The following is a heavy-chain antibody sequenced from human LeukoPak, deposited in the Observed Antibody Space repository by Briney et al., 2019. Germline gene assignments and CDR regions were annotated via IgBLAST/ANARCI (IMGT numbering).Heavy chain of an antibody. V-gene: IGHV3-11*01. Sequence: PGGSLRLSCAASGFTFSDYYMSWIRQAPGKGLEWVSYISSSGSTIYYADSVKGRFTISRDNAKNSLYLQMNSLRAEDTAVYYCARATRGYSGYVYYYYMDVWGKGTTVTISS. CDR1: GFTFSDYY. D-gene: IGHD5-12*01. J-gene: IGHJ6*03. CDR2: ISSSGSTI. CDR3: ARATRGYSGYVYYYYMDV.